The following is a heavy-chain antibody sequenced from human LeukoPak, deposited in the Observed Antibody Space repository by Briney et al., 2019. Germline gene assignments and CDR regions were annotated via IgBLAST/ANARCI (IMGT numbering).Heavy chain of an antibody. Sequence: SETLSLTCTVSGGSIYTYYWSWLRQPAGKGLEYIGRIYTSGITNYNPPLKDRVTISVDTSKNQFSLKLSSVTAADTAVYYCARGRGYSGYPDYWGQGTLVTVSS. CDR2: IYTSGIT. CDR1: GGSIYTYY. J-gene: IGHJ4*02. CDR3: ARGRGYSGYPDY. V-gene: IGHV4-4*07. D-gene: IGHD5-12*01.